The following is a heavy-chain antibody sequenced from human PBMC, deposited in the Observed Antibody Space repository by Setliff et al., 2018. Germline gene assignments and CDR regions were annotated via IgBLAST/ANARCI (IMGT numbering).Heavy chain of an antibody. Sequence: GGSLRLSCAASGFTFSSYRMHWVRQAPGKGLEWVAVIWDDGGNKYHADSVKGRFTISRDNSKDTLYLQMNSLRPEDTAVYHCARTCSGSGCYAGLESWGQGTPVTVSS. D-gene: IGHD2-15*01. CDR3: ARTCSGSGCYAGLES. J-gene: IGHJ4*02. V-gene: IGHV3-33*08. CDR2: IWDDGGNK. CDR1: GFTFSSYR.